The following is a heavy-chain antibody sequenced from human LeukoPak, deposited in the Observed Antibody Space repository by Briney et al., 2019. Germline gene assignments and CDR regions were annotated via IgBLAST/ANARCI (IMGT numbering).Heavy chain of an antibody. J-gene: IGHJ4*02. V-gene: IGHV3-21*01. D-gene: IGHD1-1*01. CDR1: GFTFSSYS. CDR2: ISSSSSYI. CDR3: ARERGTTGTTIDY. Sequence: KPGGSLRLSCAASGFTFSSYSMNWVRQAPGKGLEWVSSISSSSSYIYYADSVKGRFTISRDNAKNPLYLQMNSLRAEDTAVYYCARERGTTGTTIDYWGQGTLVTVSS.